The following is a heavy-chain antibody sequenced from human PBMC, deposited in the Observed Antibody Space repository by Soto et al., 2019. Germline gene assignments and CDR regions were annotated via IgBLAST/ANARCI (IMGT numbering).Heavy chain of an antibody. CDR3: ARSWEMATIKGLDY. Sequence: SVKVSCKASGYTFTSYAMHWVRQAPGQRLEWMGWINAGNGNTKYSQKFQGRFTISRDNSKNTLYLQMGSLRAEDMAVYYCARSWEMATIKGLDYWGQGTLVTVS. CDR2: INAGNGNT. J-gene: IGHJ4*02. D-gene: IGHD5-12*01. CDR1: GYTFTSYA. V-gene: IGHV1-3*03.